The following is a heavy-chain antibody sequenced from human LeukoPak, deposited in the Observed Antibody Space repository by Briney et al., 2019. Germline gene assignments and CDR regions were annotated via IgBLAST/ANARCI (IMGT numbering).Heavy chain of an antibody. CDR1: RGTFSSYT. CDR2: IIPIFGTA. D-gene: IGHD3-10*01. J-gene: IGHJ5*02. CDR3: APYYGSGMFGWFDP. V-gene: IGHV1-69*13. Sequence: ASVKVSCKASRGTFSSYTISWVRQAPGQGLEWMGGIIPIFGTANYAQKFQGRVTITADESTSTAYMELSSLRSEDTAVYYCAPYYGSGMFGWFDPWGQGTLVTVSS.